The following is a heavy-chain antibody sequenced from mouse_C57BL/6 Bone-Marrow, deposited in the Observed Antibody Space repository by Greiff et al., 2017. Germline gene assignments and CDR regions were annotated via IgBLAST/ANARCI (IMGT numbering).Heavy chain of an antibody. J-gene: IGHJ2*01. D-gene: IGHD1-1*01. CDR2: IYPGDGDT. Sequence: VKLVESGPELVKPGASVKISCKASGYAFSSSWMNWVKQRPGKGLEWIGRIYPGDGDTNYNGKFKGKATLTADKSSSTAYMQLSSLTSEDSAVYFCARLSSYYYGSRDYFDYWGQGTTLTVSS. V-gene: IGHV1-82*01. CDR1: GYAFSSSW. CDR3: ARLSSYYYGSRDYFDY.